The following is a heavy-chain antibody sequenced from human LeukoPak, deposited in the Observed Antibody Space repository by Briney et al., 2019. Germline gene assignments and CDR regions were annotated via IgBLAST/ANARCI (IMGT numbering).Heavy chain of an antibody. J-gene: IGHJ4*02. Sequence: PSETLSLTCAVYGGSFSGYYWSWIRQPPGKGLEWIGSIYYSGSTYYNPSLKSRVTISVDTSKNQFSLKLSSVTAADTAVYYCARHSLYSGSFDYWGQGTLVTVSS. V-gene: IGHV4-34*01. CDR1: GGSFSGYY. CDR2: IYYSGST. D-gene: IGHD1-26*01. CDR3: ARHSLYSGSFDY.